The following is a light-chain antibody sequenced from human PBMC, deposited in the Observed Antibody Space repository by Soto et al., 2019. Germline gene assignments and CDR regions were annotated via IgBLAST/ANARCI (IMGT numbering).Light chain of an antibody. V-gene: IGLV2-8*01. CDR2: EVN. CDR1: SSDVGGYNY. CDR3: SSXXXXXXYV. Sequence: QSALTQPPSASGSPGQSVTISCTGTSSDVGGYNYVSWYQQHPGKAPKLMIYEVNKRPSGVPDRSSGSKSGNTASLTVSGLQAEDDADYYCSSXXXXXXYVFGTGTKLT. J-gene: IGLJ1*01.